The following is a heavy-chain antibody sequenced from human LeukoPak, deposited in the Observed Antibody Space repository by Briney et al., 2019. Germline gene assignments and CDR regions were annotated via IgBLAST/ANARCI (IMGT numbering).Heavy chain of an antibody. Sequence: GGSLRLSCAASGFTLSSYAMHWVRQAPGKGLEWVAVISYDGSNKYYADSVKGRFTISRDNSKNTLYLQMNSLRAEDTAVYYCARDTIAALYYYYGMDVWGQGTTVTVSS. J-gene: IGHJ6*02. CDR1: GFTLSSYA. V-gene: IGHV3-30-3*01. CDR2: ISYDGSNK. CDR3: ARDTIAALYYYYGMDV. D-gene: IGHD6-13*01.